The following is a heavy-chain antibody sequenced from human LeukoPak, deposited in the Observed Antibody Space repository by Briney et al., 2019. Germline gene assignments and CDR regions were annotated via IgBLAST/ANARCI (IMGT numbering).Heavy chain of an antibody. Sequence: ASVKVSCKASGYTFTGYYMHWVRQAPGQGLEWMGWINPNSGGTNYAQKFQGRVTMTRDTSISTAYMELSRLRSDDTAVYYCARRQLYYYYGMDVWGQGTTVTVSS. CDR1: GYTFTGYY. CDR3: ARRQLYYYYGMDV. D-gene: IGHD1-1*01. CDR2: INPNSGGT. J-gene: IGHJ6*02. V-gene: IGHV1-2*02.